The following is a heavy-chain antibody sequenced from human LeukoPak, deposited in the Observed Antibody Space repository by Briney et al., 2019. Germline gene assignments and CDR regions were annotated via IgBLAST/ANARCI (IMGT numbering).Heavy chain of an antibody. CDR2: IIPIFGTA. V-gene: IGHV1-69*06. CDR1: GGTFSSYV. Sequence: ASVKVSCKASGGTFSSYVISWVRQAPGQGLEWMGGIIPIFGTANYAQKFQGRVTITADKSTSTAYMELSSLRSEDTAVYYCARLYYDILTGYYGNWFDPWGQGTLVTVSS. D-gene: IGHD3-9*01. J-gene: IGHJ5*02. CDR3: ARLYYDILTGYYGNWFDP.